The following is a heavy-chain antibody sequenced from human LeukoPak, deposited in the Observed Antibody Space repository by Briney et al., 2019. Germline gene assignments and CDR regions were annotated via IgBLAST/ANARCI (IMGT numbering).Heavy chain of an antibody. Sequence: SETLSLTCTVSGGSISSHYWSWIRQPPGKGLEWIGYIHSGGSTNYNPSLNSRVTISVDTSKNQFSLKLSSVTAADTAVYYCARLYSSGYYYREYYFDYWGQGTLVTVSS. CDR1: GGSISSHY. D-gene: IGHD3-22*01. CDR2: IHSGGST. CDR3: ARLYSSGYYYREYYFDY. V-gene: IGHV4-59*11. J-gene: IGHJ4*02.